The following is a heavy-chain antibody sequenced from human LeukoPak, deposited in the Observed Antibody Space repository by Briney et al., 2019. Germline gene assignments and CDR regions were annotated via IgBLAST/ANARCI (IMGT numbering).Heavy chain of an antibody. CDR2: INWNGGST. Sequence: GGSLRLSCAASGFTFDDYGMSWVRQAPGKGLEWVSGINWNGGSTGYADSVKGRFTISRDNAKNSLYLQMNSLRAEDTALYYCARAELNYYDSSGSGYYFDYWGQGTLVTVSS. J-gene: IGHJ4*02. V-gene: IGHV3-20*04. CDR3: ARAELNYYDSSGSGYYFDY. D-gene: IGHD3-22*01. CDR1: GFTFDDYG.